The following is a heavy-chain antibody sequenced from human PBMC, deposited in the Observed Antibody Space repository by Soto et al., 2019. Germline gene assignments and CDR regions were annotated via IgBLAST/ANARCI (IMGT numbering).Heavy chain of an antibody. V-gene: IGHV1-69*13. J-gene: IGHJ6*02. Sequence: GASVKVSCKASGGTFSSYAISWVRQAPGQGLEWMGGIIPTFGTANYAQKSQGRVTITADESTSTAYMELSSLRSEDTAVYYCARSKGSRGVLRYGMDVWGQGTTVTVSS. CDR3: ARSKGSRGVLRYGMDV. CDR1: GGTFSSYA. D-gene: IGHD3-10*01. CDR2: IIPTFGTA.